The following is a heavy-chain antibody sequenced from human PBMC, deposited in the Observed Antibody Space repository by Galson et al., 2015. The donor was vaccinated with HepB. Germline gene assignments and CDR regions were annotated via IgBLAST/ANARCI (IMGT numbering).Heavy chain of an antibody. J-gene: IGHJ4*02. CDR2: ISGSGDST. CDR1: GFTFSSCA. Sequence: SLRLSCAASGFTFSSCAMSWVRQVPGKGLEWVSGISGSGDSTYYADSVKGRCTISRDNSKNTVYLQMSSLRAEDTAVYYCAKDQYNWNSYYFDYWGQGTLVTVSS. CDR3: AKDQYNWNSYYFDY. V-gene: IGHV3-23*01. D-gene: IGHD1-7*01.